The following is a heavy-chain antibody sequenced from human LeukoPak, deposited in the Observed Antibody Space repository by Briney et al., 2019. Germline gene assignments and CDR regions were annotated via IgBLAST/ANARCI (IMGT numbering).Heavy chain of an antibody. CDR3: ARDRSAQIYSSGWYVGWFDP. V-gene: IGHV4-4*07. Sequence: SETLSLTCTVSGGSISSYYWSWIRQPAGKGLEWIGRIYTSGSTNYNPSLKGRVTMSVDTSKNQFSLKLSSVTAADTAVYYCARDRSAQIYSSGWYVGWFDPWGQGTLVTVSS. CDR2: IYTSGST. D-gene: IGHD6-19*01. J-gene: IGHJ5*02. CDR1: GGSISSYY.